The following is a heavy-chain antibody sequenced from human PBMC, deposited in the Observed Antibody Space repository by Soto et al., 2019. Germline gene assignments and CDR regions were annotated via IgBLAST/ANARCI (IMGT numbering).Heavy chain of an antibody. V-gene: IGHV3-30*18. CDR2: ISYDGSNK. D-gene: IGHD3-10*01. Sequence: QVQLVESGGGVVQPGRSLRLSCAASGFTFSSYGMHWVRQAPGRGLELVAVISYDGSNKYYADSVKGRFTISRDNSKNTLYLQMNSLRAEDTAVYYCAKQRGSGSSPYYFDSWGQGTLVTVSS. CDR3: AKQRGSGSSPYYFDS. CDR1: GFTFSSYG. J-gene: IGHJ4*02.